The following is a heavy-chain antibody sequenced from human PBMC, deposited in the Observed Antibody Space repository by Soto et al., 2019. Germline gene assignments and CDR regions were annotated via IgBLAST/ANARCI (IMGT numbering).Heavy chain of an antibody. Sequence: QVNLVQSGAEVKKPGASVKVSCKASGYNFNGYYIHWVRQAPAQGLEWMGWMNPNTGGANYAQKLQGKVTMITDSSISTAYLELRSLTSDDTAVYYCAKVISTIGSKQWLAQTKHQALDYGGQGTLVSVSS. CDR2: MNPNTGGA. CDR1: GYNFNGYY. CDR3: AKVISTIGSKQWLAQTKHQALDY. J-gene: IGHJ4*02. D-gene: IGHD6-19*01. V-gene: IGHV1-2*02.